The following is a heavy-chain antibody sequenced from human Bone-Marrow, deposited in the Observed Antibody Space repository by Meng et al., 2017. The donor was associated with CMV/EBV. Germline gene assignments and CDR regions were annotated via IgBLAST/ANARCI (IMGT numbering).Heavy chain of an antibody. CDR2: INSDGSST. CDR1: GFTFSSYW. D-gene: IGHD3-3*01. Sequence: GESLKISCAASGFTFSSYWMHWVRQAPGKGLVWVSRINSDGSSTSYADSVKGRFTISRDNAKNTLYLQMNSLRAEDTAVYYCARSYGRFLEWLLAYIFDYWGQGTLVTVSS. J-gene: IGHJ4*02. V-gene: IGHV3-74*01. CDR3: ARSYGRFLEWLLAYIFDY.